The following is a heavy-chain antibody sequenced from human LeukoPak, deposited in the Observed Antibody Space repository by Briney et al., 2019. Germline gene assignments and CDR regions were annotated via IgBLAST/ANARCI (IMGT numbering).Heavy chain of an antibody. V-gene: IGHV3-48*03. D-gene: IGHD6-13*01. Sequence: GGSLRLSCAASGFTLSSYEMNWVRLAPGKGLEWISYISRTGNSIYYADSVKGRFTISRDSAKNSLYLQMNSLRAEDTAVYYCARGPYSSNWYVDYWGEGTLVTVAS. CDR1: GFTLSSYE. J-gene: IGHJ4*02. CDR2: ISRTGNSI. CDR3: ARGPYSSNWYVDY.